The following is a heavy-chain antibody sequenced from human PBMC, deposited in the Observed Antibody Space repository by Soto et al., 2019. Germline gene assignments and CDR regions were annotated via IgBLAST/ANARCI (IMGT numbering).Heavy chain of an antibody. V-gene: IGHV3-21*01. CDR1: GFTFSSYR. Sequence: GSLRLSCAASGFTFSSYRMNWVRQAPGKGLEWVSSISSSSSYIYYADSVKGRFTISRDNAKNSLYLQMNSLRAEDTAVYYCARINWNPYYFDYWGQGTLVTVSS. J-gene: IGHJ4*02. CDR2: ISSSSSYI. CDR3: ARINWNPYYFDY. D-gene: IGHD1-20*01.